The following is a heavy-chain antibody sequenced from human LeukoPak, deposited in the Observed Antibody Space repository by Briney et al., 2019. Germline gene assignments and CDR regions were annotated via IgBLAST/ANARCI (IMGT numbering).Heavy chain of an antibody. J-gene: IGHJ4*02. CDR3: ARKPSYGDYVFDY. CDR1: GGSISSYY. CDR2: IYYSGST. V-gene: IGHV4-59*01. Sequence: SETLSLTCTVSGGSISSYYWSWIRQPPGKGLEWIGYIYYSGSTNYNPSLKSRVTISVDTSKNQFSLKLSSVTAADTAVYYCARKPSYGDYVFDYWGQGTLVTVSS. D-gene: IGHD4-17*01.